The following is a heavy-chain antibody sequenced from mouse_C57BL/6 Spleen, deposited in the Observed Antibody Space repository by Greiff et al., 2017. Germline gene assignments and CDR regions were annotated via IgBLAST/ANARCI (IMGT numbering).Heavy chain of an antibody. CDR2: IYPGSGST. D-gene: IGHD4-1*01. CDR1: GYTFTSYW. CDR3: AREELGQEDYFDY. J-gene: IGHJ2*01. V-gene: IGHV1-55*01. Sequence: QVQLQQSGAELVKPGASVKMSCKASGYTFTSYWITWVKQRPGQGLEWIGDIYPGSGSTNYNEKFKSKATLTVDTSSSTAYMQLSSLTSEDSAVYYCAREELGQEDYFDYWGQGTTLTVSS.